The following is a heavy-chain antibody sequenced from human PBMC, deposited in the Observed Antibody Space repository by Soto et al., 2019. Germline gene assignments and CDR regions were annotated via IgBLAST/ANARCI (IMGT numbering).Heavy chain of an antibody. J-gene: IGHJ4*02. Sequence: QVHLVQSGAEVKKPGASVKVSCKASGYTFTSYGITWVRQAPGQGLEWRGWISAHNGNTDYAQKLQGRVIVTRDTSTSTAHMELRSLISDDTAVYYCARGRDGDYWGQGALVTVSS. D-gene: IGHD6-6*01. V-gene: IGHV1-18*01. CDR3: ARGRDGDY. CDR2: ISAHNGNT. CDR1: GYTFTSYG.